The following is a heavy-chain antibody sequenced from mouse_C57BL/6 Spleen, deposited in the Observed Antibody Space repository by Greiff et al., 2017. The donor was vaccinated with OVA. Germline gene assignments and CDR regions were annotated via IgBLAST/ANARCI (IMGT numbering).Heavy chain of an antibody. CDR2: IYPRSGNT. CDR1: GYTFTSYG. Sequence: VQLQQSGAELARPGASVKLSCKASGYTFTSYGISWVKQRTGQGLEWIGEIYPRSGNTYYNEKFKGKATLTADKSSSTAYMELRSLTSEDSAVYFCARAGDYPGYFDVWGTGTTVTVSS. V-gene: IGHV1-81*01. D-gene: IGHD2-4*01. CDR3: ARAGDYPGYFDV. J-gene: IGHJ1*03.